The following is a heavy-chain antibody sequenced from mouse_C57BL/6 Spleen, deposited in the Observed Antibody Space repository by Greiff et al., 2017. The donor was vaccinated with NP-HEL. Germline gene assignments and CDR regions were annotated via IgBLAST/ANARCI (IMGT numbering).Heavy chain of an antibody. CDR1: GFTFSSYG. CDR2: ISSGGSYT. CDR3: ARLGPHWYFDV. D-gene: IGHD6-1*01. V-gene: IGHV5-6*01. J-gene: IGHJ1*03. Sequence: EVKLVESGGDLVKPGGSLKLSCAASGFTFSSYGMSWVRQTPDKRLEWVATISSGGSYTYYPDSVKGRFTISRDNAKNTLYLQMSSLKSEDTAMYYCARLGPHWYFDVWGTGTTVTVSS.